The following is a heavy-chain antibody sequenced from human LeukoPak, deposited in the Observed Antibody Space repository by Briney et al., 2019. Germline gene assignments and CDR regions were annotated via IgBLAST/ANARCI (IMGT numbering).Heavy chain of an antibody. CDR3: ARVVVRDANNYKDY. J-gene: IGHJ4*02. D-gene: IGHD5-24*01. CDR2: MNPNSGNT. CDR1: GYTFTDYY. Sequence: GASVKVSRKASGYTFTDYYLHWLRQAPGQGLEWMGWMNPNSGNTGYAQKFQGRVTMTRNTSISTAYMELSSLRSEDTAVYYCARVVVRDANNYKDYWGQRTLVTVSS. V-gene: IGHV1-8*02.